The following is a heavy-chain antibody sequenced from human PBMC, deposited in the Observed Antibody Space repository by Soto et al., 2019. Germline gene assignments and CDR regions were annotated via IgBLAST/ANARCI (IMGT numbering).Heavy chain of an antibody. V-gene: IGHV6-1*01. D-gene: IGHD6-19*01. Sequence: PSQTLSLTCAISGDSVSSNSAAWNWIRQSPSRGLEWLGRTYYRSKWYNDYAVSVKSRITINPDTSKNQFSLQLNSVTPEDTAVYYCARAIAVAGSKLLNFDYWGQGTLVPVAS. J-gene: IGHJ4*02. CDR1: GDSVSSNSAA. CDR3: ARAIAVAGSKLLNFDY. CDR2: TYYRSKWYN.